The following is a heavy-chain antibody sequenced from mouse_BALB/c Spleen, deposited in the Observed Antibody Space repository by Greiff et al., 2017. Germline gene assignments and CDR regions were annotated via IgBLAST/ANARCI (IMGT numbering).Heavy chain of an antibody. D-gene: IGHD2-10*01. CDR1: GFTFSSFG. CDR2: ISSGSSTI. J-gene: IGHJ4*01. V-gene: IGHV5-17*02. CDR3: ARRGAYYGNYDYAMDY. Sequence: EVMLVESGGGLVQPGGSRKLSCAASGFTFSSFGMHWVRQAPEKGLEWVAYISSGSSTIYYADTVKGRFTISRDNPKNTLFLQMTSLRSEDTAMYYCARRGAYYGNYDYAMDYWGQGTSVTVSS.